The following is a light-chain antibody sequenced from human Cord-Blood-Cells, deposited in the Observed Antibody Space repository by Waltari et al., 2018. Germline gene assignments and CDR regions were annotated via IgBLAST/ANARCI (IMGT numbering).Light chain of an antibody. CDR2: GAS. V-gene: IGKV3-20*01. CDR3: QQYGSSPPWT. J-gene: IGKJ1*01. Sequence: EIVLTQSPGTLSLSPGERATLSCRASQSVSSSYLAWYQQKPGQAPRLLIYGASSRATCIPDRFSGSGSGTDFTLTISRLEPEDFAVYYCQQYGSSPPWTFGQWTKVEIK. CDR1: QSVSSSY.